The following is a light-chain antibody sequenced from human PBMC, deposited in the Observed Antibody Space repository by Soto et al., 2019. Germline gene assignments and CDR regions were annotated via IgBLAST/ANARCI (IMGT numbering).Light chain of an antibody. Sequence: AIQLTQSPSSLSASVGDRVTITCRASQGISSALAWYQQKPGKAPKLLIYDASSLESGVPSRFSGSGSGTDFTLTIRSLQPEDFATYYCQQFNNYPFFGGGTKVEIK. J-gene: IGKJ4*01. CDR3: QQFNNYPF. CDR1: QGISSA. V-gene: IGKV1D-13*01. CDR2: DAS.